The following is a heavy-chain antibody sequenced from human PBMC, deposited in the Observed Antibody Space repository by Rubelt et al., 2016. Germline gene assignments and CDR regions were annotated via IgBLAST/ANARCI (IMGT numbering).Heavy chain of an antibody. Sequence: QVQLVQSGAEVKKPGSSVKVSCKPFGGSFSISWVRQAPGQGLEWMGGIIPVLGEADYAQRFRGRVTMTTDTSTSTAYMELRSLRSDDTAVYYCARVRFGDSWFDPWGQGTLVTVSS. D-gene: IGHD3-10*01. CDR1: GGSFS. J-gene: IGHJ5*02. CDR3: ARVRFGDSWFDP. CDR2: IIPVLGEA. V-gene: IGHV1-69*06.